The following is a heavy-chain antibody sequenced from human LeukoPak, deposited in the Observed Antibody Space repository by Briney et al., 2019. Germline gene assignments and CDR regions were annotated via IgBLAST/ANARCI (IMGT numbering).Heavy chain of an antibody. V-gene: IGHV3-74*01. CDR2: IKTDGSST. J-gene: IGHJ3*01. CDR3: ARETLTHVDAFDV. Sequence: PGGSLRLSCAGTGYTLSSYWMHWVRQAPGKGLVWVSRIKTDGSSTGYADSVKGRFTISRDNAKNTLYLQMNSLRAEDTAVYYCARETLTHVDAFDVWGQGTMVTVSS. CDR1: GYTLSSYW.